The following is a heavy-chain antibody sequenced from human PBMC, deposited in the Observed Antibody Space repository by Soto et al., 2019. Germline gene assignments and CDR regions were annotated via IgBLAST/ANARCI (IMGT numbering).Heavy chain of an antibody. J-gene: IGHJ6*03. CDR1: GDSVSSNSAA. CDR2: TYYRSKWYN. Sequence: SQTLSLTCAISGDSVSSNSAAWNWIRQSPSRGLEWLGRTYYRSKWYNDYAVSVKSRITINPDTSKNQFSLQLNSVTPEDTAVYYCARARIQVVVVPARYYYYYYMDVWGKGTTVTVSS. V-gene: IGHV6-1*01. CDR3: ARARIQVVVVPARYYYYYYMDV. D-gene: IGHD2-2*01.